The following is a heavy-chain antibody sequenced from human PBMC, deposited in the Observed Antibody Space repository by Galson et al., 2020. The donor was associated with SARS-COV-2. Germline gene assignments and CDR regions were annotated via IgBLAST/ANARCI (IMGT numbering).Heavy chain of an antibody. CDR3: ARGGRDTVTPFDY. CDR2: IITYNGYT. CDR1: GYTLTSYR. Sequence: ASVKVSCKASGYTLTSYRISWVRQAPGQGLDWMGYIITYNGYTSYAQKLQGRVTLTTDTPTSTVYMELRGLRSDDTAVYYCARGGRDTVTPFDYWGQGTLITVSP. D-gene: IGHD4-17*01. V-gene: IGHV1-18*04. J-gene: IGHJ4*01.